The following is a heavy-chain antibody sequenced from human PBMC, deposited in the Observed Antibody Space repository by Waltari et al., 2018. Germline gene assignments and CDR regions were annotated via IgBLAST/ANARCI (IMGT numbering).Heavy chain of an antibody. CDR1: GYSISSGYY. D-gene: IGHD3-9*01. J-gene: IGHJ5*02. V-gene: IGHV4-38-2*01. Sequence: QVRLQESGPGLVKPSETLSLTCAVSGYSISSGYYWGWIRQPPGKGLEWIGSIYHRGSTYYTPSLKRRVTISVDTSKNQFSLKLSSVTAADTAVYYCARSSQYDILMCDPWGQGTLVTVSS. CDR3: ARSSQYDILMCDP. CDR2: IYHRGST.